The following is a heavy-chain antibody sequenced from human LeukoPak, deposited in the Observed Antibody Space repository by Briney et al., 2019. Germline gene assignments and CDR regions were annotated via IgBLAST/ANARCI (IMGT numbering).Heavy chain of an antibody. CDR3: ARDLDTRNSYEFAY. D-gene: IGHD5-18*01. V-gene: IGHV3-11*05. J-gene: IGHJ4*02. CDR2: ISTHSTYT. Sequence: PGGSLRLSCAASGFIFSDYSMSWIRQAPGKGLEWVSYISTHSTYTHYADSVRGRFTISRDNAKNSLYLQMNSLRAEDTAVYYCARDLDTRNSYEFAYWGQGTLVTVSS. CDR1: GFIFSDYS.